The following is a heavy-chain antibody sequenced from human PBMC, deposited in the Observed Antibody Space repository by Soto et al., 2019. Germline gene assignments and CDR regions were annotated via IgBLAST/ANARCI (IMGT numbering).Heavy chain of an antibody. CDR3: AKDVVVGATTGLGDYYYYYGMDV. D-gene: IGHD1-26*01. CDR1: GFTFGSYG. Sequence: XESWLLSVAAFGFTFGSYGMHWVRQAPGKGLEGWAVISYDGSNKYYADSVKGRFTISRDNSKNTLYLQMNSLRAEDTPVYYCAKDVVVGATTGLGDYYYYYGMDVWGQGTTVTVSS. V-gene: IGHV3-30*18. CDR2: ISYDGSNK. J-gene: IGHJ6*02.